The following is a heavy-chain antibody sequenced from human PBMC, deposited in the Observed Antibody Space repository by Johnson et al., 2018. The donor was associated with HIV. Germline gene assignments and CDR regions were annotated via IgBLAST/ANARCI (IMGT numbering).Heavy chain of an antibody. Sequence: MQLVESGGGVVLPGGSLRLSCATSGFTFNDHGMTWVRQVPGKGLEWVCDTTWNGANTAYADSVKGRFTISRDNSKNTLYLQMNSLRAEDTAVYYCAKEFPTRGPFDIWGQGTMVTVSS. D-gene: IGHD1-26*01. CDR3: AKEFPTRGPFDI. CDR2: TTWNGANT. V-gene: IGHV3-20*04. J-gene: IGHJ3*02. CDR1: GFTFNDHG.